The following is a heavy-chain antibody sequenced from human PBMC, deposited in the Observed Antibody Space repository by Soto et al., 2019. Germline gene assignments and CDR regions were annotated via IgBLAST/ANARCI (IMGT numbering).Heavy chain of an antibody. V-gene: IGHV4-30-4*01. CDR3: ARDTSSWYGTDY. J-gene: IGHJ4*02. Sequence: QVQLQESGPGLVKPSQTLSLTCTVSGGSISSGDYYWSWIRQPPGKGLEWMGYIYYSGSTYYNPSLTSRVTISVDTSKNQFSLKLSSVTAADTAVYYCARDTSSWYGTDYWGQGTLVTVSS. D-gene: IGHD6-13*01. CDR1: GGSISSGDYY. CDR2: IYYSGST.